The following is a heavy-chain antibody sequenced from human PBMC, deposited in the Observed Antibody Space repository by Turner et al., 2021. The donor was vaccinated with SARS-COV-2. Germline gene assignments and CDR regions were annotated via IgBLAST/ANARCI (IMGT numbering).Heavy chain of an antibody. J-gene: IGHJ6*02. Sequence: QVQLVQSGAEVKKPGASGKVPCKVSGYTLTELSMHWVRQAPGKGLEWMGGFDPEDGETIYAQKFQGRVTMTEDTSTDTAYMELSSLRSEDTAVYYCATGVAVTGTPSAYYYYYGMDVWGQGTTVTVSS. CDR3: ATGVAVTGTPSAYYYYYGMDV. CDR1: GYTLTELS. CDR2: FDPEDGET. V-gene: IGHV1-24*01. D-gene: IGHD6-19*01.